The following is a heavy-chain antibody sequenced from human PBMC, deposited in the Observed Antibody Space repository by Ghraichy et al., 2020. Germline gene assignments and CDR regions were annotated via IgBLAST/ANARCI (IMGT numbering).Heavy chain of an antibody. CDR1: GFTFSSYG. J-gene: IGHJ4*02. V-gene: IGHV3-21*01. Sequence: GGSLRLSCAASGFTFSSYGMHWVRQAPGKGLEWVSSISSSSSYIYYADSVKGRFTISRDNAKNSLYLQMNSLRAEDTAVYYCARTGTLYDSSGYYYFWGQGTLVTVSS. CDR3: ARTGTLYDSSGYYYF. CDR2: ISSSSSYI. D-gene: IGHD3-22*01.